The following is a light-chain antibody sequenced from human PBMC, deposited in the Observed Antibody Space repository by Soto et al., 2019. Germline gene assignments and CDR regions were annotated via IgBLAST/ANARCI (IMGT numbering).Light chain of an antibody. CDR2: TAS. CDR3: QHYYNYPLT. Sequence: AIRMTQSPSSFSASTGDRVTITCRASQGISSYLAWYQQKPGKAPKLLIYTASTLQSGVPSRFSGSGSGTDFTLTISCLQSEDFATYYCQHYYNYPLTFGGGTKVEIK. J-gene: IGKJ4*01. CDR1: QGISSY. V-gene: IGKV1-8*01.